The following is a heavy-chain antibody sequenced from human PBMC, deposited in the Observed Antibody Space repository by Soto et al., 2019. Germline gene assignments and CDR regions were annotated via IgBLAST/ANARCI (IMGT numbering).Heavy chain of an antibody. CDR2: IYYSGST. CDR3: ARVLWFGESRRGMDV. V-gene: IGHV4-31*03. Sequence: QVQLQESGPGLVKPSQTLSLTCTVSGGSISSGGYYWSWIRQHPGKGLEWIGYIYYSGSTYYNPSLKSRLTISVDTSKTQFSLKLSSVTAADTAVYYCARVLWFGESRRGMDVWGQGTTVTVSS. D-gene: IGHD3-10*01. J-gene: IGHJ6*02. CDR1: GGSISSGGYY.